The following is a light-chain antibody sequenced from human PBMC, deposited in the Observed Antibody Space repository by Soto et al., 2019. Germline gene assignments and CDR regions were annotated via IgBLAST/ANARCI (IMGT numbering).Light chain of an antibody. Sequence: QSALTQPPSASGSPGQSVTISCTGTSSDVGGYNYVSWYQHHPGKAPKLMIYEVSKRPSGVPDRFSGSKSGNTASLIVTGVQAEDEADYYCSSYAGSKNFFFGTGTKVTVL. J-gene: IGLJ1*01. CDR2: EVS. CDR3: SSYAGSKNFF. CDR1: SSDVGGYNY. V-gene: IGLV2-8*01.